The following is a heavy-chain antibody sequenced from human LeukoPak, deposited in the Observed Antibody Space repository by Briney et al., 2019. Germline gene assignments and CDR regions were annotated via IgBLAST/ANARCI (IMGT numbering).Heavy chain of an antibody. CDR2: ISDDGSST. D-gene: IGHD5-18*01. CDR1: GFTFSDYW. CDR3: ARINREPGYSSDY. Sequence: GGSLRLSCAASGFTFSDYWMHWVRQAPGKGLVWVSRISDDGSSTNYADSVKGRFTISRANAKNTLYLQMNSLRAEDTAVYYCARINREPGYSSDYWGQGTLVTVSS. J-gene: IGHJ4*02. V-gene: IGHV3-74*01.